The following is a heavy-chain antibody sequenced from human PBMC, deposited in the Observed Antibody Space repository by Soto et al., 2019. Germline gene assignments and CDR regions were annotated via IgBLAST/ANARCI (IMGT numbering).Heavy chain of an antibody. CDR3: ARRGPGTYFDY. J-gene: IGHJ4*02. CDR1: GFTFSSYA. CDR2: ISGSGGST. Sequence: GGSLRLSCAASGFTFSSYAVRWVRQAPGKGLEWVSAISGSGGSTYYADSVKGRFTISRDNSKHTLYLQMNSLRAEDTAVYYCARRGPGTYFDYWGQGTLVTVSS. V-gene: IGHV3-23*01. D-gene: IGHD6-13*01.